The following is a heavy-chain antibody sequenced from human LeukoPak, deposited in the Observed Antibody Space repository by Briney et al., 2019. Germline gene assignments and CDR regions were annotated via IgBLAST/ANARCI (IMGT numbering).Heavy chain of an antibody. D-gene: IGHD3-22*01. CDR1: GGSISSGGYY. V-gene: IGHV4-31*03. J-gene: IGHJ4*02. Sequence: SKTLSLTCTVSGGSISSGGYYWSRIRPHPGKGTEGTGYIYYSGSTYYNPSLKRRVTISVDTSKSQFSLKLSSVTAADTAVYYCARSYYYDSSGYYPFDYWGQGTLVAVSS. CDR2: IYYSGST. CDR3: ARSYYYDSSGYYPFDY.